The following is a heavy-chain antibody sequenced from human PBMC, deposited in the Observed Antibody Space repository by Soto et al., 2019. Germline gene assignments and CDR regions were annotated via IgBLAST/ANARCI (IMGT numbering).Heavy chain of an antibody. CDR1: GFTFSSYS. Sequence: EVQLVESGGGLVKPGGSLRLSCAASGFTFSSYSMNWVRQAPGKGLEWVSSISSSSSYIYYADSVKGRFTISRDNAKNSLYLQMNSLRAEDTAVYYCAREVSKYSGYDFDYWGQGTLDTVSS. J-gene: IGHJ4*02. D-gene: IGHD5-12*01. CDR3: AREVSKYSGYDFDY. V-gene: IGHV3-21*01. CDR2: ISSSSSYI.